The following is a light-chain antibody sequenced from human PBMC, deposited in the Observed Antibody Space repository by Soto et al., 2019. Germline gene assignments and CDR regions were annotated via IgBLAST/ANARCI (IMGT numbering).Light chain of an antibody. CDR2: DAS. CDR1: QSVTSY. Sequence: EVVLTQSKATLSLSPGERATPSCRASQSVTSYLAWYQQRPGQAPRLLIYDASRRATGIPARFSGSGSGADFTLTISTLEPEDFAVYYCQQRSSWPITFGQGTRLEIK. J-gene: IGKJ5*01. V-gene: IGKV3-11*01. CDR3: QQRSSWPIT.